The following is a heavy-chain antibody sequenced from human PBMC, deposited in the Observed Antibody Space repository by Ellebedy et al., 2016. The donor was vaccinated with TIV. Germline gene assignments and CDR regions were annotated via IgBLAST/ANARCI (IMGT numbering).Heavy chain of an antibody. CDR2: ISSSSTYI. Sequence: GGSLRLSCAASGFTFSSYSMNWVRQAPGKGLEWVSSISSSSTYIYYADSVKGRFTISRDNAKNSLYLQMNSLRAEDTAVYYCARGSGYDFWSGYYTIDYWGQGTLVTVSS. CDR1: GFTFSSYS. D-gene: IGHD3-3*01. V-gene: IGHV3-21*01. J-gene: IGHJ4*02. CDR3: ARGSGYDFWSGYYTIDY.